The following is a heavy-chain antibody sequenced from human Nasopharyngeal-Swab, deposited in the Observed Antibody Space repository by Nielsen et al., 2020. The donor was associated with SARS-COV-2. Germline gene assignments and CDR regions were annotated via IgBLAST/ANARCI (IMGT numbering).Heavy chain of an antibody. Sequence: GESLKISCAASGFTVSSNYMSWVRRAPGKGLEWVSVIYSGGSTYYADSVKGRFTISRDNSKNTLHLQMNSLRAEDTAVYYCAGVVVGYQLPNWFDPWGQGTLVTVSS. CDR2: IYSGGST. CDR3: AGVVVGYQLPNWFDP. J-gene: IGHJ5*02. V-gene: IGHV3-53*01. CDR1: GFTVSSNY. D-gene: IGHD2-2*01.